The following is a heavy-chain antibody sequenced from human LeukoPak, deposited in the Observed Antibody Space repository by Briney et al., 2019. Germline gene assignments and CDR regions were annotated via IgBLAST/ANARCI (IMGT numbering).Heavy chain of an antibody. CDR3: AREGSMTARPFVSIDY. D-gene: IGHD6-6*01. CDR1: GGSISTYY. Sequence: SETLSLTCTVSGGSISTYYWSWIRQPAGKGLEWIGRIHTSGNTDYNPSLKSRVTMSVDTSKNQFSLKLSSVTAADTAVYYCAREGSMTARPFVSIDYWGQGTLVTVSS. J-gene: IGHJ4*02. CDR2: IHTSGNT. V-gene: IGHV4-4*07.